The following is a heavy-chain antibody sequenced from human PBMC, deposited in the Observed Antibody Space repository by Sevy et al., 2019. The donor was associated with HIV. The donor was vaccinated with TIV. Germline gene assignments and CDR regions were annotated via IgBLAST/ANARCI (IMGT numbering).Heavy chain of an antibody. J-gene: IGHJ4*02. CDR3: ARSPYDGSYYYDY. Sequence: GGSLRLSCAASGFTVSSNYMSWVRQAPGKGLEWVSVIYSVGSTYYADSVKGRFTISRDNSKNTLYLQMNSLRAEDTAVYYCARSPYDGSYYYDYWGQGTLSPSPQ. CDR1: GFTVSSNY. V-gene: IGHV3-53*01. D-gene: IGHD1-26*01. CDR2: IYSVGST.